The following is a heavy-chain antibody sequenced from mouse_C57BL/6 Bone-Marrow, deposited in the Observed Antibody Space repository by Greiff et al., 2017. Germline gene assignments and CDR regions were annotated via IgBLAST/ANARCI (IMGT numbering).Heavy chain of an antibody. CDR1: GYTFTSYW. J-gene: IGHJ3*01. CDR2: IYPGSGST. CDR3: ARNDGYFPGFAY. V-gene: IGHV1-55*01. Sequence: VQLQQPGAELVKPGASVKMSCKASGYTFTSYWITWVKQRPGQGLEWIGDIYPGSGSTNYNEKFKSKATLTVDTSSSTAYMQLSSLTSEDSAVYYCARNDGYFPGFAYWGQGTLVTVSA. D-gene: IGHD2-3*01.